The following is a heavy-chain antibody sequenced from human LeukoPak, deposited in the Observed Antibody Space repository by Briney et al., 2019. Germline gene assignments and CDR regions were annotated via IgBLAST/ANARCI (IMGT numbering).Heavy chain of an antibody. CDR2: IYSGGST. CDR1: GFTVSSNY. D-gene: IGHD3-22*01. J-gene: IGHJ4*02. Sequence: GGSLRLSCAASGFTVSSNYMSWVRQVPGKGLEWVSLIYSGGSTSYADSVKGRFTISRDNSKNTLYLQMNSLRTEDTAVYYCARGGSYFDISGYYFYWGQGTLVTVSS. CDR3: ARGGSYFDISGYYFY. V-gene: IGHV3-66*01.